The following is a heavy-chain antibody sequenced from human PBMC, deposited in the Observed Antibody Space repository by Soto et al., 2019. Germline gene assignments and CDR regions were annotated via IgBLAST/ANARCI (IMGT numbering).Heavy chain of an antibody. D-gene: IGHD3-3*01. CDR3: AKGSRYDVWSGENWFDP. V-gene: IGHV3-9*01. Sequence: EVQLVESGGGLVQPGRSLRLSCAASGFTFDDYAMHWVRQAPGKGLEWVSGISWNSGSIGYADSVKGRFTISRDNAKNSLYLQMNSLRAEDTALYYCAKGSRYDVWSGENWFDPWGQGTLVTVSS. CDR1: GFTFDDYA. CDR2: ISWNSGSI. J-gene: IGHJ5*02.